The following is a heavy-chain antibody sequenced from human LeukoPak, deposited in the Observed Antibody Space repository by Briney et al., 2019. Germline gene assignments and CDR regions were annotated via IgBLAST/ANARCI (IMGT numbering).Heavy chain of an antibody. V-gene: IGHV3-7*01. CDR2: IKQDGSEK. D-gene: IGHD4-17*01. J-gene: IGHJ4*02. CDR3: ARAGRYDYGDYGWNY. Sequence: GGSLRLSCAVSGFTFSSYYMSWVRQAPRKGLEWVANIKQDGSEKQYVDSVKGRFTISRDNVKNSLYLQMNSLRAEDTAVYYCARAGRYDYGDYGWNYWGQGTLVTVSS. CDR1: GFTFSSYY.